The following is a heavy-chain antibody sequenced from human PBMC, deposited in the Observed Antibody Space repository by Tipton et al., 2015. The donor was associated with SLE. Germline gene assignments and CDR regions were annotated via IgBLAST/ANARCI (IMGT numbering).Heavy chain of an antibody. J-gene: IGHJ4*02. Sequence: LRLSCTVSGGSVSSGSYYWGWIRQPPGKGLEWIGSIYYSGSTYYNPSLKSRVTMSVDTSKNQFSLKLSSVTAADTAVYYCARDKNRDFDYWGQGTLVTVSS. CDR2: IYYSGST. CDR3: ARDKNRDFDY. V-gene: IGHV4-39*07. D-gene: IGHD1-14*01. CDR1: GGSVSSGSYY.